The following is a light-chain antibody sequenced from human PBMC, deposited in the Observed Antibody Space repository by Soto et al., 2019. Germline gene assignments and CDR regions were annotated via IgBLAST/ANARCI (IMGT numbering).Light chain of an antibody. CDR3: QEGFHAPT. Sequence: VLTQSPDSLAVSLGGRATIHCRSNQSVLFVSNNKNFLAWYQHKPGQPPKLFLNWASTRESGVPDRFSGSGSVTHFTLSISRLHADEVAMYYCQEGFHAPTFGQGNKVEI. CDR1: QSVLFVSNNKNF. CDR2: WAS. J-gene: IGKJ1*01. V-gene: IGKV4-1*01.